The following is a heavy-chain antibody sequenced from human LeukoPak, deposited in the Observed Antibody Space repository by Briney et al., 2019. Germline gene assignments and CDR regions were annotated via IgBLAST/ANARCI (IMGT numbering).Heavy chain of an antibody. D-gene: IGHD3-22*01. CDR3: ARGIGYYDSSGYSLVYYFDY. J-gene: IGHJ4*02. Sequence: GGSLRLSCAASGFTFSSYDMHWVRQATGKGLEWVSAIGTAGDTYYPGSVKGRFTISRENAKNSLYLQMNSLRAGDTAVYYCARGIGYYDSSGYSLVYYFDYWGQGTLVTVSS. CDR2: IGTAGDT. CDR1: GFTFSSYD. V-gene: IGHV3-13*01.